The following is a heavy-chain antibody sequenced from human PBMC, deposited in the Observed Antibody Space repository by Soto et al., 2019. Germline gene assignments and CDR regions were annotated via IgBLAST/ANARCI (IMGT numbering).Heavy chain of an antibody. CDR3: AQIVVAGLGYYFDY. V-gene: IGHV2-5*02. CDR1: GFSLSSTRMA. CDR2: IYWDDDK. D-gene: IGHD6-19*01. J-gene: IGHJ4*02. Sequence: QITLKESGPTLVKPTQTLTLTCTFSGFSLSSTRMAVGWIRQPPGKALEWLALIYWDDDKRYSPFLKSRLTITEDTSKTQVVHTNSNMDPVDTARYYCAQIVVAGLGYYFDYWGQGTLVTVSS.